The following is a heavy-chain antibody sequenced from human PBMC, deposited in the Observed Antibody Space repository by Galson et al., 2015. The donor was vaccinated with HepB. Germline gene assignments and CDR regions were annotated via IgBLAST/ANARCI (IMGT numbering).Heavy chain of an antibody. CDR1: GLTFSDYW. Sequence: SLRLSCATSGLTFSDYWLSWVRQTPGKGLEWVANINKDGNEEYYVDSVKGRFTISRNNAKNSLYLQMNSLRVEDTAVYSCVTDYIGFWGQGTLVTASS. J-gene: IGHJ4*02. CDR2: INKDGNEE. V-gene: IGHV3-7*01. CDR3: VTDYIGF.